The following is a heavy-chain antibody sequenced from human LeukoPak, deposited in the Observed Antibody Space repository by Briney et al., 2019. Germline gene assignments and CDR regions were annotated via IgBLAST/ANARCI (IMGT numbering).Heavy chain of an antibody. CDR2: IYSKTDGGTV. J-gene: IGHJ3*02. Sequence: GSLRLSCAASGFTFTIAWMSWVRQAPGKGLEWVGRIYSKTDGGTVDYATPVKGRFTISRDDSKNTLYLQMNSLKTEDTAVYYCTTLKLGIGAFDIWGQGTMVTVSS. D-gene: IGHD7-27*01. CDR3: TTLKLGIGAFDI. V-gene: IGHV3-15*01. CDR1: GFTFTIAW.